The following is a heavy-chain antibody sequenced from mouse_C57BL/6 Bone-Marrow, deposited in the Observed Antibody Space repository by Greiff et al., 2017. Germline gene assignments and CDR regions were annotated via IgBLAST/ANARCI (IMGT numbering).Heavy chain of an antibody. V-gene: IGHV14-3*01. D-gene: IGHD2-1*01. CDR1: GYTFTSYW. CDR3: ARSFYYGGYFDV. CDR2: IDPANGNT. Sequence: EVQLQQPGAELVKPGASVKLSCKASGYTFTSYWMHWVKQRPGRGLEWIGRIDPANGNTKYAPKFQGKATITADTSSNTAYLQLSSLTSEDTAIYYCARSFYYGGYFDVWGTGTTVTVSS. J-gene: IGHJ1*03.